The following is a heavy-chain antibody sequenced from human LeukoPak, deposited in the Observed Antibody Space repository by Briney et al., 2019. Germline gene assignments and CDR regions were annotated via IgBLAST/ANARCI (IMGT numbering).Heavy chain of an antibody. CDR1: GFTVSSNY. CDR2: IYSGGST. Sequence: PGGSLRLSCAASGFTVSSNYMSWVRQAPGKGLEWVSVIYSGGSTYYADSVKGRFTISRDNADNSLYLQMNTLRAEDTAVYYCVRDDTVTGHFDYWGQGTLVTVSS. D-gene: IGHD4-11*01. V-gene: IGHV3-53*01. CDR3: VRDDTVTGHFDY. J-gene: IGHJ4*02.